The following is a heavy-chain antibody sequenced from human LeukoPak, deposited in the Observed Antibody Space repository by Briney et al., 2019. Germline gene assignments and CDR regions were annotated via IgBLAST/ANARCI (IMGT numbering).Heavy chain of an antibody. D-gene: IGHD3-9*01. V-gene: IGHV3-33*01. CDR3: ARDSAQLRYFDWLYGYFDY. CDR2: IWYDGSNK. Sequence: PGRSLRLSCAASGFTFSSYGMPWVRQAPGKGLEWVAVIWYDGSNKYYADSVKGRFTISRDNSKNTLYLQMNSLRAEDTAVYYCARDSAQLRYFDWLYGYFDYWGQGTLVTVSS. CDR1: GFTFSSYG. J-gene: IGHJ4*02.